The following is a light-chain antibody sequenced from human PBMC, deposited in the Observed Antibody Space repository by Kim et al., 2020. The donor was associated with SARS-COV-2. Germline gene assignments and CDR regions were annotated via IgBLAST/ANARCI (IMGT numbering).Light chain of an antibody. CDR3: QQYYSAPFT. CDR2: WAS. J-gene: IGKJ4*01. Sequence: DIVMTQSPDSLAVSLGERATINCKSSQSVLYSSNNKNYIAWYQQKPGQPPKLLIYWASSRESGVPDRFSGGGSRTDFTLTISSLQAEDVAVYHCQQYYSAPFTFGGGTKVDIK. CDR1: QSVLYSSNNKNY. V-gene: IGKV4-1*01.